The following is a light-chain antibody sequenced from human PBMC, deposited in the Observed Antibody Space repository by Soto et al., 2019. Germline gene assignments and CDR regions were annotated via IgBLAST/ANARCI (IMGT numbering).Light chain of an antibody. V-gene: IGLV2-14*01. CDR1: SSDVGNYKY. J-gene: IGLJ1*01. CDR3: QSYDSTLSARYV. Sequence: QSVLTQPASVSGSPGQSITISCTGTSSDVGNYKYVSWYQQHPGKAPKLMIYEVSNRPSGVSNRFSGSKSGTSASLAITGLQAEDEGDYYCQSYDSTLSARYVFGTGTKVTVL. CDR2: EVS.